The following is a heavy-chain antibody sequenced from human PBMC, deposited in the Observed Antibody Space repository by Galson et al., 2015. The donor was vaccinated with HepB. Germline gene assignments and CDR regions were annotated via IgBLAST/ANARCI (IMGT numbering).Heavy chain of an antibody. CDR1: GYTFTSYA. D-gene: IGHD2-8*02. CDR2: INTNTGNP. CDR3: ARDRSPYCTGGVCYTGDY. V-gene: IGHV7-4-1*02. J-gene: IGHJ4*02. Sequence: SVKVSCKASGYTFTSYAMNWVRQAPGQGLEWMGWINTNTGNPTYAQGFTGRFAFSLDTSVSTAYLQISSLKAEDTAVYYCARDRSPYCTGGVCYTGDYWGQGTLVTVSS.